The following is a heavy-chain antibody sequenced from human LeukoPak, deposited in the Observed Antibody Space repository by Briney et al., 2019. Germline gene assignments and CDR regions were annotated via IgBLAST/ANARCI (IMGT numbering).Heavy chain of an antibody. Sequence: GGSLRLSCVVSGFSFSSYGMHWVRQAPGKGLEWVAVTSYDGSNEYYADSVKGRFTISRDTSKNTLYLQMNSLRVEDTAVYYCAKQGRRGYSYARSYYFDYWGQGTLVTVSS. V-gene: IGHV3-30*18. D-gene: IGHD5-18*01. CDR2: TSYDGSNE. CDR1: GFSFSSYG. CDR3: AKQGRRGYSYARSYYFDY. J-gene: IGHJ4*02.